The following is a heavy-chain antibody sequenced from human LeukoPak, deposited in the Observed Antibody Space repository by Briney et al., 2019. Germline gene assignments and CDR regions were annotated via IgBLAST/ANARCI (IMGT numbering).Heavy chain of an antibody. CDR3: ARAHDSSGYYPFPFDY. CDR1: GGTFSSYA. D-gene: IGHD3-22*01. V-gene: IGHV1-69*04. Sequence: GASVKVSCKASGGTFSSYAISWVRQAPGQGLEWMGRIIPILGIANYAQKFQGRVTITADKSTSTAYMELSSLRSEDTAVYYCARAHDSSGYYPFPFDYWGQGTLVTVSS. CDR2: IIPILGIA. J-gene: IGHJ4*02.